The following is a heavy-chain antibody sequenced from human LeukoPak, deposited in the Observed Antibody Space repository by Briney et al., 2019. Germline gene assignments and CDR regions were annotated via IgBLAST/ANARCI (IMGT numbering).Heavy chain of an antibody. CDR1: GFTFSSYA. CDR2: ISYDGSNK. V-gene: IGHV3-30*04. Sequence: GGSLRLSCAASGFTFSSYAMHWVRQAPGKGLEWVAVISYDGSNKYYADSVKGRFTISRGNSKNTLYLQMNSLRAEDTAVYYCAREHIVVVTAPTDDAFDIWGQGTMVTVSS. D-gene: IGHD2-21*02. CDR3: AREHIVVVTAPTDDAFDI. J-gene: IGHJ3*02.